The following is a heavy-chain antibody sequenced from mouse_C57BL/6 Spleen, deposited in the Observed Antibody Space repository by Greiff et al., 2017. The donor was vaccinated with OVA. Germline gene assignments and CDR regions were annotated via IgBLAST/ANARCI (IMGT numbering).Heavy chain of an antibody. J-gene: IGHJ2*01. CDR2: ISSGGGYI. CDR1: GFTFSSYA. CDR3: TRDGTGHYFDY. D-gene: IGHD4-1*01. Sequence: EVKVVESGEGLVKPGGSLKLSCAASGFTFSSYAMSWVRQTPEKRLEWVAYISSGGGYIYYADTVKGRFTISSDNARNTLYLQMSSLKSDDTAMYYCTRDGTGHYFDYWGQGTTLTVSS. V-gene: IGHV5-9-1*02.